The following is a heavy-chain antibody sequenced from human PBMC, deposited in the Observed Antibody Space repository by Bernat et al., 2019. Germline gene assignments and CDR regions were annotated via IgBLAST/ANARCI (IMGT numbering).Heavy chain of an antibody. D-gene: IGHD1-26*01. V-gene: IGHV3-21*01. Sequence: EVQLVESGGGLVKPGGSLRLSCAASGFTFSSYSMNWVRQAPGKGLEWVSSISSSSSYIYYADSVKGRFTISRDNAKNSLYLQMNSLRAEDTAVYYCARDVVSSRSYYYYYGMDVWGQGTTVTVSS. J-gene: IGHJ6*02. CDR1: GFTFSSYS. CDR2: ISSSSSYI. CDR3: ARDVVSSRSYYYYYGMDV.